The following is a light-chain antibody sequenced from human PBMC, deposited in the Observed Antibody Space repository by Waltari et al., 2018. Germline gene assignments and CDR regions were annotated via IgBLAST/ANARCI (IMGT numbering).Light chain of an antibody. CDR2: EVK. Sequence: QSALTQPASVSGSPGQSITISCSGSSNDVGYNYVSWYQQRAGKAPKLMTYEVKKRPSGVSSRFSGSRSANTASLTISGLQAEDEADYYCSSFTTSTSLLIFGGGTKVTVL. V-gene: IGLV2-14*01. J-gene: IGLJ2*01. CDR3: SSFTTSTSLLI. CDR1: SNDVGYNY.